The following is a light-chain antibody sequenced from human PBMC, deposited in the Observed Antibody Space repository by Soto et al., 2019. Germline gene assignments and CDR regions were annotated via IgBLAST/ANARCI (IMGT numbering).Light chain of an antibody. CDR3: QQYNEWPLT. CDR1: ESVSNN. J-gene: IGKJ4*01. Sequence: EIVMTQSPATLSVSPGERATLSCRASESVSNNLAWYQQKFGQAPRPLIYHASTRATGIPARFSGSGSGTELTLTISSLQSEDFALYYCQQYNEWPLTFGGGTKVEIK. V-gene: IGKV3-15*01. CDR2: HAS.